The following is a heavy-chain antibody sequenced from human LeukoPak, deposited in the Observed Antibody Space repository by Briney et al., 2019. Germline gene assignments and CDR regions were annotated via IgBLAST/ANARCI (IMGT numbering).Heavy chain of an antibody. V-gene: IGHV3-66*01. J-gene: IGHJ1*01. CDR1: GFTVSSNY. Sequence: GGSLRLSCAASGFTVSSNYMSWVRQAPGKGLEWVSVIYSGGSTYYADSVKGRFTISRDNSKNTLYLQMNSLRAEDTAVYYCARLYSSSWSPFEYFQHWGQGTLVTVSS. CDR3: ARLYSSSWSPFEYFQH. D-gene: IGHD6-13*01. CDR2: IYSGGST.